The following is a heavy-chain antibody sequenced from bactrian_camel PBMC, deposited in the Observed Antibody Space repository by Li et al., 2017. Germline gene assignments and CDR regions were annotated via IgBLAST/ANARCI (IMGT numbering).Heavy chain of an antibody. CDR3: ATIWIPYGDSWYGGADFGY. V-gene: IGHV3S1*01. CDR2: ISSDGTT. CDR1: GFTFSPYW. Sequence: HVQLVESGGGLVQPGGSLRLSCAASGFTFSPYWMDWVRQAPGKGLEWVSGISSDGTTKYADFVKGRFSISRDNAKNTVYLQMNSLKSEDTALYYCATIWIPYGDSWYGGADFGYWGQGTQVTVS. D-gene: IGHD6*01. J-gene: IGHJ6*01.